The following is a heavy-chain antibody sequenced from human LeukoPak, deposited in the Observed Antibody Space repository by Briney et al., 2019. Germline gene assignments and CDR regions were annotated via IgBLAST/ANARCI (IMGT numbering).Heavy chain of an antibody. CDR3: VRYYDPPVGDAFDL. J-gene: IGHJ3*01. Sequence: GGSLRLSCAASGFRFGSDWMNWVRQAPGKGLEWVANINPDGSEKYYVDSVKGRFTISRDNDKNSLYLRLNSLRADDTAVYYCVRYYDPPVGDAFDLWGQGTLVNVSS. D-gene: IGHD3-16*01. CDR1: GFRFGSDW. V-gene: IGHV3-7*01. CDR2: INPDGSEK.